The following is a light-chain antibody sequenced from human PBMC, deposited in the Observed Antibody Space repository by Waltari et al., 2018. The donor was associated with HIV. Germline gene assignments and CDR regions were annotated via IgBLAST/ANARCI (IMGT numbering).Light chain of an antibody. CDR2: DTS. J-gene: IGKJ4*01. CDR3: QQRSNWPLT. V-gene: IGKV3-11*01. CDR1: QRVRSL. Sequence: EIVLTQSQATLSLSPGERATLSCGASQRVRSLIAWYQQKPGQAPRRLIYDTSNRATGIPARCSGSGSGTDYTLTISSLEPEDFAVYYCQQRSNWPLTFGGGTKVEIK.